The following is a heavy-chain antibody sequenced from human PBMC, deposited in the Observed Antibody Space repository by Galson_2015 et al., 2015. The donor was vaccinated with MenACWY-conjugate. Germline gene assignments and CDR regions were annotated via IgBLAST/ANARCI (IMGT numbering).Heavy chain of an antibody. J-gene: IGHJ4*02. Sequence: LTCTVSGGSINSYYWSWIRQPPGKGLEWIGYMYYSGSASYNPSLKSRVTISVDTSKNQFSLTMTSVTAADTAVYYCSRGVNLASMAGYWGQGTLVTVSS. CDR1: GGSINSYY. V-gene: IGHV4-59*01. D-gene: IGHD3-3*02. CDR2: MYYSGSA. CDR3: SRGVNLASMAGY.